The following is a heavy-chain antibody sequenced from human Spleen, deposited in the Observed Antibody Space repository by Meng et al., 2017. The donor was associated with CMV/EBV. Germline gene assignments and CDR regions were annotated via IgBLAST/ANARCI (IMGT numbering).Heavy chain of an antibody. V-gene: IGHV5-51*01. D-gene: IGHD1-26*01. CDR3: ASDSGPSHDAFDI. CDR2: IYPVDSDT. J-gene: IGHJ3*02. CDR1: GYSFTSYW. Sequence: GESLKISCKGSGYSFTSYWIGWARQRPGKGLEWMGIIYPVDSDTKYTPPFQGEVTMSADKSITTVYLQWSSLKASDTAIYFCASDSGPSHDAFDIWGQGTVVTVSS.